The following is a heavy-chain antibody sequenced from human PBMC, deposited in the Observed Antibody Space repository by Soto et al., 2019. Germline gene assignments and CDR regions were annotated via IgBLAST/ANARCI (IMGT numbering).Heavy chain of an antibody. CDR3: AHSDSRLSHSLDY. V-gene: IGHV2-5*02. CDR2: IYWDDDK. D-gene: IGHD3-22*01. CDR1: GFALSSDGAA. Sequence: SVPTLVNPTQTLTLTCSFSGFALSSDGAAVSWVRQPPGKALEWLALIYWDDDKRYSPSLKSRLTITKDTPNNQVVLTMTNMDPADTATYFCAHSDSRLSHSLDYWGQGSLVTVSS. J-gene: IGHJ4*02.